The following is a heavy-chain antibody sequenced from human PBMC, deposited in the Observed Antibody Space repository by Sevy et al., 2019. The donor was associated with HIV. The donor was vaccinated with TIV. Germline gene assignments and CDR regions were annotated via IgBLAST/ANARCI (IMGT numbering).Heavy chain of an antibody. Sequence: GGSLRLSCAASGFTFSSYAMHWVRQAPGKGLEWVAVISYDGSNKYYADSVKGGFTISRDNSKNTLYLQMNSLRAEDTAVYYCARGRDSSSGDAFDIWGQGTMVTVSS. CDR1: GFTFSSYA. CDR3: ARGRDSSSGDAFDI. V-gene: IGHV3-30*04. CDR2: ISYDGSNK. J-gene: IGHJ3*02. D-gene: IGHD6-6*01.